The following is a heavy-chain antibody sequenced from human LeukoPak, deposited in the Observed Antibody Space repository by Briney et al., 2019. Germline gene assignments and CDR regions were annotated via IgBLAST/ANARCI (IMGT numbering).Heavy chain of an antibody. D-gene: IGHD1-1*01. CDR1: GFTFSSFG. V-gene: IGHV3-21*05. CDR3: ARDPRTVRI. Sequence: GGSLRLSCVASGFTFSSFGMHWVRQAPGKGLEWLSYISGSGGDTNYADSVRGRFTISRDNAKNSLYLQMNSLRVEDTAVYYCARDPRTVRIWGQGTLVTVSS. J-gene: IGHJ4*02. CDR2: ISGSGGDT.